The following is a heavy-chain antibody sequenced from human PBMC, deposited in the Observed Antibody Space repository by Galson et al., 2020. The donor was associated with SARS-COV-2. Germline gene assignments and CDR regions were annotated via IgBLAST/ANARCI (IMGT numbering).Heavy chain of an antibody. Sequence: SETLSLTCTVSGGSIRNSNYYWEWVRQPPGKGLEWIGSIYYSGTTYYNPSLKSRVTLSVDTSKNQFSLKLNSVTAADTAVYFCARDDSSGFNYYFDSWGRGTLVTVSS. CDR2: IYYSGTT. CDR3: ARDDSSGFNYYFDS. J-gene: IGHJ4*02. CDR1: GGSIRNSNYY. V-gene: IGHV4-39*02. D-gene: IGHD6-19*01.